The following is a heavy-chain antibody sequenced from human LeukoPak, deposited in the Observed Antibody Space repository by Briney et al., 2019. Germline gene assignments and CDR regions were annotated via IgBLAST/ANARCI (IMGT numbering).Heavy chain of an antibody. J-gene: IGHJ4*02. D-gene: IGHD2-15*01. CDR1: GFTFYDYI. CDR2: ITWDGGGT. V-gene: IGHV3-43*01. Sequence: PGGSLRLSCAASGFTFYDYIMHWVRQAPGKGLEWVSLITWDGGGTSYADSVKSPLTIARYNSKNSLYLQMNSLRTEDTALYYCAKDRQYGSGGSCPHYFDYWGQGTLVTVSS. CDR3: AKDRQYGSGGSCPHYFDY.